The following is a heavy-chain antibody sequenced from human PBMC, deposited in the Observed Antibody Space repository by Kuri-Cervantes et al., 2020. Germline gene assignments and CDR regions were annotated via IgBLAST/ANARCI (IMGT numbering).Heavy chain of an antibody. D-gene: IGHD3-3*01. Sequence: GESLKISCAASRFTFSTYGMHWVRQAPGKGLEWVAVIWNDGSNKYYSDSVKGRFSISRDNSKNTLYLQMNNLRAEDTAVYLCANEYYAFWSGYFDCWGQGTLVTVSS. CDR2: IWNDGSNK. CDR3: ANEYYAFWSGYFDC. CDR1: RFTFSTYG. V-gene: IGHV3-33*06. J-gene: IGHJ5*01.